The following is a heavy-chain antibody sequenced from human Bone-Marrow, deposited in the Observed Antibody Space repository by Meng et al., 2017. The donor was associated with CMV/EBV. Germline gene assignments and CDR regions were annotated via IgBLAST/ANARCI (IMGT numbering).Heavy chain of an antibody. J-gene: IGHJ3*01. Sequence: ASVKVSCKASGYTFTSYGISWVRQAPGQGLEWMGWISAYNGNTNYAQKLQGRVTMTTDTSTSTAYMGLRSLRSDDTAVYYCARAHLGVSPLDAFDVWGQGTMVTVSS. CDR3: ARAHLGVSPLDAFDV. CDR2: ISAYNGNT. D-gene: IGHD3-16*01. CDR1: GYTFTSYG. V-gene: IGHV1-18*01.